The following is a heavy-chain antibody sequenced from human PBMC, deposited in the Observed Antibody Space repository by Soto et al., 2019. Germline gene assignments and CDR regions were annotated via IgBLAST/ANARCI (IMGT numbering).Heavy chain of an antibody. CDR1: GFTFSSYA. V-gene: IGHV3-64*01. Sequence: GGSLRLSCAASGFTFSSYAMHWVRQAPGKGLEYVSAISSNGGSTYYANSVKGRFTISRDNSKNTLYLQMGSLRAEDMAVYYCARSPYGDWDDDAFDIWGQGTMVTVSS. D-gene: IGHD4-17*01. CDR2: ISSNGGST. J-gene: IGHJ3*02. CDR3: ARSPYGDWDDDAFDI.